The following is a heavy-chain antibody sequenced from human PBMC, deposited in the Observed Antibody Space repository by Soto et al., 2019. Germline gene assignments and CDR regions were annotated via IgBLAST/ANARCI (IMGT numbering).Heavy chain of an antibody. J-gene: IGHJ5*02. CDR2: IDPSDSYT. CDR1: GYGVAKPW. D-gene: IGHD3-9*01. CDR3: ARRLVRHFDSVEWFDP. Sequence: GESLKLSCKGSGYGVAKPWMTWVHQMPGRGVEWMGTIDPSDSYTKYSPSFQGHVTISADKSSNTAYLQWTSLKTSDSAMYYCARRLVRHFDSVEWFDPWGQGTLVTVSS. V-gene: IGHV5-10-1*01.